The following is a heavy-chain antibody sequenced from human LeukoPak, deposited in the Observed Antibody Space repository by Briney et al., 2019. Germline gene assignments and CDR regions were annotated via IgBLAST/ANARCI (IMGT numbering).Heavy chain of an antibody. CDR2: ISHDGSYN. CDR1: GFTFSSYG. D-gene: IGHD1-26*01. J-gene: IGHJ4*02. CDR3: AKEYSGSSYYFDY. V-gene: IGHV3-30*18. Sequence: PGGSLRLSCAASGFTFSSYGMHWVRQAPGKGLEWVAVISHDGSYNYYADSVKGRFTISRDNSKNTLYLRMNSLRAEDTAVYYCAKEYSGSSYYFDYWGQGTLVTVSS.